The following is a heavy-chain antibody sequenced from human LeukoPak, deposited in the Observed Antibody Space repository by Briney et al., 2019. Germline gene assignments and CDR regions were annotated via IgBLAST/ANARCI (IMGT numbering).Heavy chain of an antibody. D-gene: IGHD6-19*01. V-gene: IGHV4-59*01. J-gene: IGHJ4*02. CDR2: IYFTGST. Sequence: SETLSLTCTVSGGSISSYYWSWIRQPPGKGLEWIGYIYFTGSTNYNPSPKSRVTISVDTSKNQFSLKLSSVTAADTAVYYCARVDSSGWYGLDYWGQGTLVTVSS. CDR1: GGSISSYY. CDR3: ARVDSSGWYGLDY.